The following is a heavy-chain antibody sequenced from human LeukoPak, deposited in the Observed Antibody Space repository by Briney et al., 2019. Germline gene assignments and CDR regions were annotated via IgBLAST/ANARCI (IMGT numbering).Heavy chain of an antibody. Sequence: PGGSLRLSCAASGFTFSSYSMNWVRQAPGKGLEWVSSISSSSSYIYYADSVRGRFTISRDNAKNSLYLQMNSLRAEDTAVYYCARDLGGGSYYFDYWGQGTLVTVSS. J-gene: IGHJ4*02. CDR3: ARDLGGGSYYFDY. V-gene: IGHV3-21*01. D-gene: IGHD2-15*01. CDR1: GFTFSSYS. CDR2: ISSSSSYI.